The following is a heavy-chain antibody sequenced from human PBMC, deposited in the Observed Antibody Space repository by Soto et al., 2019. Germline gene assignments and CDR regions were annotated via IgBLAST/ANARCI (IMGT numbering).Heavy chain of an antibody. CDR1: GYTFTSYA. CDR3: ARSGPRAGY. V-gene: IGHV1-18*01. J-gene: IGHJ4*02. Sequence: QVQLVQSGAEVKKPGASVKVSCKASGYTFTSYASSWVRQAPGQGLEWKGWIRAYNGDTNHAQKRQVRVTMTTDTATPTAYMERRSLRSDDTAVYYCARSGPRAGYWGQGTLVTVSS. CDR2: IRAYNGDT.